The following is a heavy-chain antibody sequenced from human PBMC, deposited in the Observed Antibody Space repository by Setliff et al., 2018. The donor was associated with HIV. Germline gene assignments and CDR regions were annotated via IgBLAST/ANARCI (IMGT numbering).Heavy chain of an antibody. CDR2: IIPIFDTT. V-gene: IGHV1-69*13. D-gene: IGHD1-26*01. CDR1: GATFSTYA. CDR3: ARGLPDIVGATNDFFYYMDV. Sequence: SVKVSCKASGATFSTYAISWVRQAPGQGLEWMGGIIPIFDTTNYAQKFRGRVSITAVDSTQTAYMELSSLTSEDTAIYYCARGLPDIVGATNDFFYYMDVWGKGTTGTVS. J-gene: IGHJ6*03.